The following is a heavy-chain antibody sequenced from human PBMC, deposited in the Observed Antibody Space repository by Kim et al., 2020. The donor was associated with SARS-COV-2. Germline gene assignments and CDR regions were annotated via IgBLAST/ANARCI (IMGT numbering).Heavy chain of an antibody. CDR2: IDQDGSDK. D-gene: IGHD3-16*02. J-gene: IGHJ4*02. V-gene: IGHV3-7*01. CDR1: GFTFTSYW. CDR3: VRGVKVY. Sequence: GGSLRLSCAASGFTFTSYWMNWVRQAPGKGLGWVANIDQDGSDKYYVDSVKGRFTISRDNAKNSVFLQMNSLRAEDTAVYYCVRGVKVYWGQGTLATVS.